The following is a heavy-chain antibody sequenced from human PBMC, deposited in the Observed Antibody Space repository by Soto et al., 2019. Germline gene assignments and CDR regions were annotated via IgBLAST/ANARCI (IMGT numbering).Heavy chain of an antibody. J-gene: IGHJ4*02. Sequence: SETLSLTCSVSGGSISTSSYSWGWIRQPPGKGLDWIGNIYYSGSTYYNPSLKSRVTMSVDASKNQFSLKLSSVTAADTAVYYCARLYSGYYAYYWGQGTLVTVSS. CDR2: IYYSGST. V-gene: IGHV4-39*01. CDR1: GGSISTSSYS. CDR3: ARLYSGYYAYY. D-gene: IGHD5-12*01.